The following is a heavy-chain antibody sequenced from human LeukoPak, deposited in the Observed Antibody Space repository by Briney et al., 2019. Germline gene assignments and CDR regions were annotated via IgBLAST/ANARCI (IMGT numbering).Heavy chain of an antibody. CDR2: IFYSGST. Sequence: PSETLSLTCTVSGGSISSYYWSWIRQSPGKGLEWIGYIFYSGSTNYNPSLKSRVAISVDTSKNQFSLKLSSVTAADTAVYYCARVVLPPGGAFGIWGQGTMVTVSS. V-gene: IGHV4-59*01. CDR3: ARVVLPPGGAFGI. J-gene: IGHJ3*02. D-gene: IGHD6-13*01. CDR1: GGSISSYY.